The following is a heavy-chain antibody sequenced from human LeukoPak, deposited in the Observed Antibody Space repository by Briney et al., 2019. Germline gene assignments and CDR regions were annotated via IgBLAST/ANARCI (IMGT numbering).Heavy chain of an antibody. CDR1: GFTVSSND. J-gene: IGHJ4*02. V-gene: IGHV3-53*01. CDR2: IYSDGRT. CDR3: ARAKYTSGLFDY. Sequence: GGSLRLSCAASGFTVSSNDMSWVRQAPGNGLEWLSLIYSDGRTYYADSVKRRFTISRDNYKNTLYLQMNSLRAADTAVYYCARAKYTSGLFDYWGQGTLVTVSS. D-gene: IGHD6-19*01.